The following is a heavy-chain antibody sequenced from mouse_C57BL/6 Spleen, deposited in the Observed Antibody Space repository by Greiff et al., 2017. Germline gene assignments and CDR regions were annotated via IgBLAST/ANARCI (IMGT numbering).Heavy chain of an antibody. Sequence: VQLQQSGPELVKPGASVKISCKASGYTFTDYYMNWVKQSHGKSLEWIGDINPNNGGTSYNQKFKGKATLTVDKSSSTAYMELRSLTSEDSAVYYCARKGTGNWGQGTTLTVSS. CDR3: ARKGTGN. CDR2: INPNNGGT. D-gene: IGHD4-1*01. CDR1: GYTFTDYY. V-gene: IGHV1-26*01. J-gene: IGHJ2*01.